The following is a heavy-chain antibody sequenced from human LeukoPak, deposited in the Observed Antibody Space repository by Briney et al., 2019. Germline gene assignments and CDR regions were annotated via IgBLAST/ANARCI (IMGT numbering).Heavy chain of an antibody. J-gene: IGHJ4*02. Sequence: GGTLRLSCAASGFTFRSYGIHWGRHAPGKGLEWVAFIRYDGNSNYYADSVKCRFTISRDNSRSTLYLQMNGLRAEDTAVYYCAKEEVISGNHGVYFDYWGQGTLVTVSS. D-gene: IGHD3-22*01. CDR1: GFTFRSYG. V-gene: IGHV3-30*02. CDR3: AKEEVISGNHGVYFDY. CDR2: IRYDGNSN.